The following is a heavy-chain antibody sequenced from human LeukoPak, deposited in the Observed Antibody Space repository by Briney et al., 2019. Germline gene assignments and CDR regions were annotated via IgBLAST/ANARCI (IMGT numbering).Heavy chain of an antibody. Sequence: GGSLRLSCAASGFTFSSCWMSWVRQAPGKGLEWVANIKQDGSEKYYVDSVKGRFTISRDNAKNSLYLQMNSLRAEDTAAYYCARGRSYLDVWGQGTTATVSS. CDR2: IKQDGSEK. CDR1: GFTFSSCW. J-gene: IGHJ6*02. CDR3: ARGRSYLDV. V-gene: IGHV3-7*05. D-gene: IGHD1-26*01.